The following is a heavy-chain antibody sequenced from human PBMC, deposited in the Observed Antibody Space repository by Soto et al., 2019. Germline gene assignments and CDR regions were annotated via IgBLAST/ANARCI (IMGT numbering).Heavy chain of an antibody. CDR1: GYSFTSYW. V-gene: IGHV5-51*01. D-gene: IGHD6-13*01. CDR3: ARLPYSSSWEGYYYYYYGMDV. J-gene: IGHJ6*02. Sequence: EVQLVQSGAEVKKPGESLKISCKGSGYSFTSYWIGWVRQMPGKGLEWMGIIYPGDSDTRYSPSFQGQVTISADKSISTAYRQWSSLKASDTAMYYCARLPYSSSWEGYYYYYYGMDVWGQGTTVTVSS. CDR2: IYPGDSDT.